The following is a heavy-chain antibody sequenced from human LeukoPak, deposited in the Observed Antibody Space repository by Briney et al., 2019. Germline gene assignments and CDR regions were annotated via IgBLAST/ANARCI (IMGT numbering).Heavy chain of an antibody. CDR1: GFTFSSYA. J-gene: IGHJ3*02. Sequence: GGSLRLSCSASGFTFSSYAMHWVRQAPGKGLEYVSAISSNGGSTYYADSVKGRFTISRDNSKNTLYLQMSSLRAEDTAVYYCVKDMAITYSYGPSRAFVIWGQGTMVTLSS. CDR2: ISSNGGST. D-gene: IGHD5-18*01. CDR3: VKDMAITYSYGPSRAFVI. V-gene: IGHV3-64D*06.